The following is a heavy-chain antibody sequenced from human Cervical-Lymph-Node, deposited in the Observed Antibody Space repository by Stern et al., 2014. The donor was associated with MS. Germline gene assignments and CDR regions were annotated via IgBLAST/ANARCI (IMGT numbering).Heavy chain of an antibody. Sequence: EVQLVESGGGLIQPGGSLRLSCAAPGFIVSKNYMSWVRQAPGKGLEWVSLIYTDVITSHAGSVKVRFTISRDSSKNKLFLQMNSLRAEDTAMYYCARAIFGVNTAAMAPDAFDSWGQGTMVTVSS. D-gene: IGHD3-3*01. CDR3: ARAIFGVNTAAMAPDAFDS. J-gene: IGHJ3*01. CDR2: IYTDVIT. CDR1: GFIVSKNY. V-gene: IGHV3-53*01.